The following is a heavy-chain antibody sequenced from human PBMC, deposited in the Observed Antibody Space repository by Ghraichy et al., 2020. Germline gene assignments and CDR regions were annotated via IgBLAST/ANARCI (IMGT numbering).Heavy chain of an antibody. V-gene: IGHV3-7*01. J-gene: IGHJ4*02. CDR1: GFTFSDFW. CDR2: IKGDGSAM. Sequence: GGSLRLSCAASGFTFSDFWMSWVRQAPGKGLEWVANIKGDGSAMFYVDSVKGRFTISRDNAKNALHLQMNSLRVEDTAVYYCVRGVDFWGQGMLVTVSS. CDR3: VRGVDF.